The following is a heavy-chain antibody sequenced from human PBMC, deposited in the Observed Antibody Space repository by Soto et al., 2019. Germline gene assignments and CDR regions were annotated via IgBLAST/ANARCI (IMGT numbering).Heavy chain of an antibody. J-gene: IGHJ4*02. Sequence: ASVKVSCKASGYTFTGYYMHWVRQAPGQGLEWMGWINPNSGGTNYAQKFQGWVTMTRDTSISTAYMELSRLRSDDTAVYYCARATPAHGSGSYYKNWGQGTLVTVSS. CDR3: ARATPAHGSGSYYKN. V-gene: IGHV1-2*04. CDR1: GYTFTGYY. D-gene: IGHD3-10*01. CDR2: INPNSGGT.